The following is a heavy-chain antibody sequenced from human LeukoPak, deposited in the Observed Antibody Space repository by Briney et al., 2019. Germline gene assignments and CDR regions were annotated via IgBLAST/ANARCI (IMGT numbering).Heavy chain of an antibody. J-gene: IGHJ6*03. D-gene: IGHD6-13*01. CDR1: GGSISSHY. CDR3: ARGGHSSSWYAKYYYYYYMDV. V-gene: IGHV4-59*11. Sequence: PSETLSLTCNVSGGSISSHYWSWIRQPPGKGLEWIGYIYYSGSTNYNPSLKSRVTISVDTSKNQFSLKLSSVTAADTAVYYCARGGHSSSWYAKYYYYYYMDVWGKGTTVTVSS. CDR2: IYYSGST.